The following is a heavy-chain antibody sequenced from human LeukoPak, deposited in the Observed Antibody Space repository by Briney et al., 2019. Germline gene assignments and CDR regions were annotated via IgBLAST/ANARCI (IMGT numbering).Heavy chain of an antibody. Sequence: GGSLRLSCAASGFTFSSYSMNWVRQTPGKGLEWVSYITSSSSTIYYADSVKGRFTISRDNAKNSLYLQMNSLRDEDTAVYYCARGMRGYANFDYWGQGTLVTVSS. CDR3: ARGMRGYANFDY. D-gene: IGHD3-3*01. V-gene: IGHV3-48*02. J-gene: IGHJ4*02. CDR1: GFTFSSYS. CDR2: ITSSSSTI.